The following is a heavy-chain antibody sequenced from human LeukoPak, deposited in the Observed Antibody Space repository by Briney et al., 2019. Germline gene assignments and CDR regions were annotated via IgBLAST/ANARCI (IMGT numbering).Heavy chain of an antibody. D-gene: IGHD1-26*01. CDR2: ISAYNGNT. Sequence: GWISAYNGNTNYAQKLQGRVTMTTDTSTSTAYMELRSLRSDDTAVYYCARDPGGSYGDYWGQGTLVTVSS. CDR3: ARDPGGSYGDY. J-gene: IGHJ4*02. V-gene: IGHV1-18*01.